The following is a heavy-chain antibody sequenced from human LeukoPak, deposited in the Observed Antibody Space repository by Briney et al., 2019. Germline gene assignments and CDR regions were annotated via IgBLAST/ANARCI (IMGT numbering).Heavy chain of an antibody. CDR1: GGSISSSSYY. D-gene: IGHD6-13*01. Sequence: SETLSLTCTVSGGSISSSSYYWSWIRQPPGKGLEWIGYIYYSGSTYYNPSLKSRVTISVDTSKNQFSLKLSSVTAADTAVYYCARAPLGSSLYYWGQGTLVTISS. CDR2: IYYSGST. V-gene: IGHV4-30-4*08. J-gene: IGHJ4*02. CDR3: ARAPLGSSLYY.